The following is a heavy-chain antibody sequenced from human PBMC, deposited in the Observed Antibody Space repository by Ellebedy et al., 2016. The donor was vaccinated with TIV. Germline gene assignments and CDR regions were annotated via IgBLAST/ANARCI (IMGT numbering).Heavy chain of an antibody. CDR1: GFIFSDYG. V-gene: IGHV3-30*03. D-gene: IGHD4-17*01. CDR3: APGGKTTVKKGFGY. CDR2: ISNDGRSK. Sequence: PGGSLRLSCVASGFIFSDYGMHWVRQTQGKGLEWVAVISNDGRSKKHADSVRGRFTIARDNSKSTLYLQMDSLRADDTAVYYCAPGGKTTVKKGFGYWGQGTLVTVSS. J-gene: IGHJ4*02.